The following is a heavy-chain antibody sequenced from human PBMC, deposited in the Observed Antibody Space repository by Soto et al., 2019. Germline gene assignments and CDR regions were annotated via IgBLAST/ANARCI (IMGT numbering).Heavy chain of an antibody. Sequence: SVKVSCKASGFTFTSSAVQWVRQARGQRLEWIGWIVVGSGNTNYAQKFQERVTITRDMSTSTAYMELSSLRSEDTAVYYCAAAHSGYFPSDYYYGMDVWGQGTTVTVSS. J-gene: IGHJ6*02. D-gene: IGHD3-22*01. V-gene: IGHV1-58*01. CDR2: IVVGSGNT. CDR1: GFTFTSSA. CDR3: AAAHSGYFPSDYYYGMDV.